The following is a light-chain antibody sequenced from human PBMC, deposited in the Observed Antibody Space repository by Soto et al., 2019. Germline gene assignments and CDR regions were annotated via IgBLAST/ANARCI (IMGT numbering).Light chain of an antibody. CDR3: QQYSSSSPT. CDR1: QTISIY. V-gene: IGKV1-5*01. Sequence: DIQMTQSPSTLSASIGDRVTITCRASQTISIYLAWCQQRPGEAPKLLIYDASTLESGVPARFSGSGSGTGFTLTISSLQPDDFATYYCQQYSSSSPTFGQGTKVDIK. CDR2: DAS. J-gene: IGKJ1*01.